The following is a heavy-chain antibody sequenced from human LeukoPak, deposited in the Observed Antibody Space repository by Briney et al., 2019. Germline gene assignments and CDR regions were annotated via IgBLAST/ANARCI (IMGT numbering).Heavy chain of an antibody. Sequence: SETMSLTCTVSGGSISSYYWSWIRQPPGKGLEWIGYIYYSGSTNYNPSLKSRVTISVDTSKNQFSLKLSSVTAADTAVYHCARGGSYYEYWGQGTLVTVSS. D-gene: IGHD1-26*01. CDR3: ARGGSYYEY. CDR1: GGSISSYY. CDR2: IYYSGST. V-gene: IGHV4-59*01. J-gene: IGHJ4*02.